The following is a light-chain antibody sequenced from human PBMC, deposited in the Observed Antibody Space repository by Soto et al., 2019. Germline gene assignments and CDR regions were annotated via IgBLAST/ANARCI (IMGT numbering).Light chain of an antibody. CDR3: QQLNSYAFT. V-gene: IGKV1-9*01. CDR2: AAS. J-gene: IGKJ3*01. Sequence: IQLTQSPSSLPASVGDRVTITCRASQGISSYLAWYQQKPGKAPKLLIYAASTLQSGVPSRFSGSGSGTDFTLTISSLQPEDFATYYCQQLNSYAFTFGPGTKVDIK. CDR1: QGISSY.